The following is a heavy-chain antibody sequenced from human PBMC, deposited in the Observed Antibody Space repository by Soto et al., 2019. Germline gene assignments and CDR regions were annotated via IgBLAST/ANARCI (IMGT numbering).Heavy chain of an antibody. V-gene: IGHV4-39*01. J-gene: IGHJ6*03. CDR2: IYYSGST. CDR3: ARQLPDYYYYYMDV. Sequence: SETLSLTCTVSGGSISSSSFYWGWIRQPPEKGLEWIGNIYYSGSTYYNPSLKSRVTISVDTSKNQFSLKLSSVTAADTAVYYCARQLPDYYYYYMDVWGKGTTVTVSS. CDR1: GGSISSSSFY. D-gene: IGHD2-21*01.